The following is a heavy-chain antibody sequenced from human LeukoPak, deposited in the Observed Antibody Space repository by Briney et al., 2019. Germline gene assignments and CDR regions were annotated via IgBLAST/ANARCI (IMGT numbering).Heavy chain of an antibody. CDR2: ISYDGSNK. D-gene: IGHD2-2*01. V-gene: IGHV3-30-3*01. CDR3: AREDSTLNYFDY. CDR1: GFTFSSYA. J-gene: IGHJ4*02. Sequence: HPGGSLRLSCAASGFTFSSYAMHWVRQAPGKGLEWVAVISYDGSNKYYADSVKGRFTISRDNSKNTLYLQMNSLRAEDTAVYYCAREDSTLNYFDYWGQGTLVTVSS.